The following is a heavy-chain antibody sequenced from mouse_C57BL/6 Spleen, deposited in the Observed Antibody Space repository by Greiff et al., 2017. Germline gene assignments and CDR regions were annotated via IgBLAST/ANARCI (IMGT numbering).Heavy chain of an antibody. Sequence: VQRVESGPGLVQPSQSLSITCTVSGFSLTSYGVHWVRQSPGKGLEWLGVIWSGGSTDYNAAFISRLSISKDNSKSQVFFKMNSLQADDTAIYYCARNAGLRREAYFDYWGQGTTLTVSS. D-gene: IGHD2-4*01. CDR3: ARNAGLRREAYFDY. CDR2: IWSGGST. CDR1: GFSLTSYG. J-gene: IGHJ2*01. V-gene: IGHV2-2*01.